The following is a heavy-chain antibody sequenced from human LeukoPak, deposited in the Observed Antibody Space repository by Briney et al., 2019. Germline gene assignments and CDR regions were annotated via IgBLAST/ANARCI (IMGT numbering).Heavy chain of an antibody. Sequence: SETLSLTCTVSGGSISSYYWSWIRQPPGKGLEWIGEINHSGSTNYNPSLKSRVTISVDTSKNQFSLKLTSVTAADTAVYYCASHLTRGVWGKGTTVTVSS. CDR1: GGSISSYY. CDR2: INHSGST. J-gene: IGHJ6*04. V-gene: IGHV4-34*01. CDR3: ASHLTRGV. D-gene: IGHD3-9*01.